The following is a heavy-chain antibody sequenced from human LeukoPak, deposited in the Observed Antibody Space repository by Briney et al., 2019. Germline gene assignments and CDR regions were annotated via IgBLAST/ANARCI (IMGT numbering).Heavy chain of an antibody. CDR1: GYTFTSYG. D-gene: IGHD3-3*01. CDR3: ARVLTDDDFWSGYYTGTGYYYGMDV. J-gene: IGHJ6*02. Sequence: ASVKVSCKASGYTFTSYGISWVRQAPGQGLEWMGGIIPIFGTANYAQKFQGRVTITADESTSTAYMELSSLRSEDTAVYYCARVLTDDDFWSGYYTGTGYYYGMDVWGQGTTVTVSS. CDR2: IIPIFGTA. V-gene: IGHV1-69*13.